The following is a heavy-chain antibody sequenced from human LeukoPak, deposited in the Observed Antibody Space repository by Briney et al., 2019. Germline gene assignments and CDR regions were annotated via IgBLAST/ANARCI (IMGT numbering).Heavy chain of an antibody. V-gene: IGHV1-69*05. CDR3: ARSRGYYYDSSGYNWFDP. J-gene: IGHJ5*02. CDR2: SIPIFCTA. CDR1: GRTFSSYA. Sequence: SVKVSCKASGRTFSSYAMSWVRQAPGQGLEWMGRSIPIFCTANDAQKLEGRVTITTDESTGTAYMELSSLRYEDTAVYYCARSRGYYYDSSGYNWFDPWGQGTLVTVSS. D-gene: IGHD3-22*01.